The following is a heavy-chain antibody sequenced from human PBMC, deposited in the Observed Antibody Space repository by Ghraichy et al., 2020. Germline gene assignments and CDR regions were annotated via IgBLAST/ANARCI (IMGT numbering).Heavy chain of an antibody. D-gene: IGHD3-16*02. V-gene: IGHV4-34*01. CDR2: INHSGST. CDR1: GGSFSGYY. Sequence: SETLSLTCAVYGGSFSGYYWSWIRQPPGKGLEWIGEINHSGSTNYNPSLKSRVTISVDTSKNQFSQKLSSVTAADTAVYYCARGGWMWAGHSMITFGGVIGSATLYYYYGMDVWGQGTTVTVSS. J-gene: IGHJ6*02. CDR3: ARGGWMWAGHSMITFGGVIGSATLYYYYGMDV.